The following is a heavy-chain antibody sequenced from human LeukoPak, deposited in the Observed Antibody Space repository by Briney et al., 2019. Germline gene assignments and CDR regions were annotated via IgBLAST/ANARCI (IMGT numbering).Heavy chain of an antibody. D-gene: IGHD3-22*01. V-gene: IGHV3-74*01. CDR3: ARDPPNYYDSSGLDY. Sequence: GGSLRLSCAASGFTFSGYWIHWVRQAPVKGLEWVSRVNSDGSRTDYADSVKGRFTISRDNAKNTLYLHMHSLRPEDTAVYYCARDPPNYYDSSGLDYWGQGTLVTVSS. CDR1: GFTFSGYW. J-gene: IGHJ4*02. CDR2: VNSDGSRT.